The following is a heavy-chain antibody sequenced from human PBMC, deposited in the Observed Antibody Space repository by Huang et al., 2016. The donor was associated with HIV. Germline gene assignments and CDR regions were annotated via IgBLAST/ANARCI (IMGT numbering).Heavy chain of an antibody. CDR1: GFPFRNHW. V-gene: IGHV3-74*01. CDR3: AKNPSITAVDSDYYYYYMDV. D-gene: IGHD6-13*01. J-gene: IGHJ6*03. CDR2: INSDGSDT. Sequence: EVQLVESGGGLVQPGGSLRLSCAASGFPFRNHWMHWVRQAPGKGLEWVSRINSDGSDTSHADSVKGRFTISRDNAQNTVHLHMNSLRAEDTAVYFCAKNPSITAVDSDYYYYYMDVWGKGTTVTVS.